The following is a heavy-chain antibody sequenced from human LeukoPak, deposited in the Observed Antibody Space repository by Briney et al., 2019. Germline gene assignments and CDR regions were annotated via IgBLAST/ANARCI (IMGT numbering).Heavy chain of an antibody. D-gene: IGHD3-10*01. CDR1: GYTFTSYD. V-gene: IGHV1-8*01. CDR2: MNPNSGNT. CDR3: ARVSSPPLGSGSYYDFDY. J-gene: IGHJ4*02. Sequence: ASVKVSCKASGYTFTSYDINWVRQATGQGLEWMGWMNPNSGNTGYAQKFQGRVTMIRNTSISTAYMELSSLRSEDTAVYYCARVSSPPLGSGSYYDFDYWGQGTLVTVSS.